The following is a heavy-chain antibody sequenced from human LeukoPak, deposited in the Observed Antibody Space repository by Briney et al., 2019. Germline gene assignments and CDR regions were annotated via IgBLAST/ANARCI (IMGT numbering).Heavy chain of an antibody. V-gene: IGHV5-51*01. CDR2: IYPDDSDT. CDR3: ARPGSPGSIVLDY. J-gene: IGHJ4*02. Sequence: GESLKISCKGSGYNFANYRIGWVRQMPGKGLEWMGIIYPDDSDTRHSPSFQGQVTISVDKSINTAYLQWSSLKASDTAMYYCARPGSPGSIVLDYWGQGTLVTVSS. D-gene: IGHD3-10*01. CDR1: GYNFANYR.